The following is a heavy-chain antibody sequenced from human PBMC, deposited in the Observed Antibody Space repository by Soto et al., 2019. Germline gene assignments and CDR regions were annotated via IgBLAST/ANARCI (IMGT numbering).Heavy chain of an antibody. CDR2: ISSSSSTI. CDR1: GFTFSSYS. D-gene: IGHD1-20*01. CDR3: ARTYNWNYYYYYGMDV. Sequence: GGSLRLSCAASGFTFSSYSMNWVRQAPGKGLEWVSYISSSSSTIYYADSVKGRFTISRDNAKNSLYLQMNSLRAEDTAVYYCARTYNWNYYYYYGMDVWGQVTTVTVSS. V-gene: IGHV3-48*04. J-gene: IGHJ6*02.